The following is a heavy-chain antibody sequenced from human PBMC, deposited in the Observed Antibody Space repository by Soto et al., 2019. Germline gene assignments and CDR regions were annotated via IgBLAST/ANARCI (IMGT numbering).Heavy chain of an antibody. CDR2: TRNRANSYTT. CDR1: GFTLSDYY. CDR3: ARGGNTNWRYFDY. J-gene: IGHJ4*02. D-gene: IGHD1-1*01. V-gene: IGHV3-72*01. Sequence: GGSLRLSCAASGFTLSDYYMDWLRQAPGKGLEWVGRTRNRANSYTTEYAASVKGRFTISRDDSSNSLHLQINSLKTEDTAVYYCARGGNTNWRYFDYWGQGTLVTVSS.